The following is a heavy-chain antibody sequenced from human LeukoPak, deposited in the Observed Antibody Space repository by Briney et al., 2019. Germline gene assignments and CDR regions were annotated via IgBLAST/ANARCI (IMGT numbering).Heavy chain of an antibody. J-gene: IGHJ4*02. CDR3: ARDRDTRGYIFDY. D-gene: IGHD3-22*01. CDR2: IYSGGAT. Sequence: PGGSLRLSCAPSGLTVSSNSMRWVRQAPGKGLEWVSVIYSGGATYYADSVKGRFTISRDNSKNTVYLQMNSLRAEDTAVYYCARDRDTRGYIFDYWGRGTLVTVSS. CDR1: GLTVSSNS. V-gene: IGHV3-53*01.